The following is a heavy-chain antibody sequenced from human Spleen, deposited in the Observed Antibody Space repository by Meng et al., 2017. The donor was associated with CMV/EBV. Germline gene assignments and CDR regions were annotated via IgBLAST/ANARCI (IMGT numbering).Heavy chain of an antibody. CDR2: ISQSGST. J-gene: IGHJ6*02. D-gene: IGHD3-3*01. CDR1: GVSFSGYY. Sequence: SETLSLTCNVYGVSFSGYYWTWIRQVPGKGLQWIGEISQSGSTTYNPALKSRLTMSVDTSKNQFSLKLTSVTAADTAVYYCARDQGYYDFWSGYSSYYYYGMDVWGQGTTVTVSS. V-gene: IGHV4-34*01. CDR3: ARDQGYYDFWSGYSSYYYYGMDV.